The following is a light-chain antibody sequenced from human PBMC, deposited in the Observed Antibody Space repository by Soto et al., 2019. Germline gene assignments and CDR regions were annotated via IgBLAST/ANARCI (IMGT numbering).Light chain of an antibody. CDR1: SSDVGGYNY. V-gene: IGLV2-14*01. Sequence: QSALTQPASVSGSPGQSITISCTGTSSDVGGYNYVSWYQQHPGTSPKLMIYEVSNRPSGVSNRFSGSKSGNTASLIISGLQAEDEGDYYCSSYTARSTWVFGGGTKLHRP. J-gene: IGLJ3*02. CDR3: SSYTARSTWV. CDR2: EVS.